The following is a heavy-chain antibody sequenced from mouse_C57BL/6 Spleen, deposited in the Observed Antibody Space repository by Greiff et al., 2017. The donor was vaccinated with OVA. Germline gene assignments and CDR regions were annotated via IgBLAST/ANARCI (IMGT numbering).Heavy chain of an antibody. CDR3: ARPYYYGSSFYFDV. D-gene: IGHD1-1*01. J-gene: IGHJ1*03. Sequence: DVKLVESGGGLVKPGGSLKLSCAASGFTFSSYTMSWVRQTPEKRLEWVATISGGGGNTYYPDSVKGRFTISRDNAKNTLYLQMSSLRSEDTALYYCARPYYYGSSFYFDVWGTGTTVTVSS. CDR2: ISGGGGNT. CDR1: GFTFSSYT. V-gene: IGHV5-9*01.